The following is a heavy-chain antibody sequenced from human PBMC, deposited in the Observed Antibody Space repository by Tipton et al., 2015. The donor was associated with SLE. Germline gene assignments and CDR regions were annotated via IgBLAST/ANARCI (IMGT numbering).Heavy chain of an antibody. CDR2: INHSGST. CDR1: GGSFRGYY. J-gene: IGHJ4*02. Sequence: LRLSCAVYGGSFRGYYWSWIRQPPGKGLEWIGEINHSGSTNYNPSFKSRVTIPVDTTKNQFSLKLSSVTAADTAVYYCATGLNSVAQLDYWGQGTLVTVSS. D-gene: IGHD2/OR15-2a*01. V-gene: IGHV4-34*09. CDR3: ATGLNSVAQLDY.